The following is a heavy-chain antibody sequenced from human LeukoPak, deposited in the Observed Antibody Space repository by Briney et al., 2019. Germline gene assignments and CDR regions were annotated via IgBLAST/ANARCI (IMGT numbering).Heavy chain of an antibody. J-gene: IGHJ5*02. CDR2: IYHSGST. Sequence: SETLSLTCTVSGYSISSGYYWGWIRQPPGKGLEWIGSIYHSGSTYYNPSLKSRVTISVDTSKNQFSLKLSSVTAAGTAVYYCARDLVAARPGDNWFDPWGQGTLVTVST. D-gene: IGHD6-6*01. CDR1: GYSISSGYY. V-gene: IGHV4-38-2*02. CDR3: ARDLVAARPGDNWFDP.